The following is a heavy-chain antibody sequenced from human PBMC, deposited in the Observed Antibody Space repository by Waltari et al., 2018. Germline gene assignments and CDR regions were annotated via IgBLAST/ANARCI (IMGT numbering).Heavy chain of an antibody. J-gene: IGHJ6*03. V-gene: IGHV4-34*01. CDR3: ARGGGSYCIGCYYYYMDV. CDR2: INHSGST. CDR1: GGSFSGYY. D-gene: IGHD1-26*01. Sequence: QVQLQQWGAGLLKPSETLSLTCAVYGGSFSGYYWSWIRQPPGKGLEWIGEINHSGSTNYKPSLKSRVTISVDTSKNQFALKLSSVTAADTAVYYCARGGGSYCIGCYYYYMDVWGKGTTVTISS.